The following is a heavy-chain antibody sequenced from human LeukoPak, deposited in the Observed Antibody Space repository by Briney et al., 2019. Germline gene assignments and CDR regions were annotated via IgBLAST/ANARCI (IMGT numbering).Heavy chain of an antibody. J-gene: IGHJ4*02. CDR3: TIDAEITFGTDY. CDR2: IKEDGSER. V-gene: IGHV3-7*01. CDR1: GLTFSRYW. D-gene: IGHD3-16*01. Sequence: GGSLRLSCAASGLTFSRYWMSWVRQAPGKGLEWVANIKEDGSERYYVDSVKGRFTISRDNAKNSVYLQINSLRAEDTAVYYCTIDAEITFGTDYWGQGTLVTVSS.